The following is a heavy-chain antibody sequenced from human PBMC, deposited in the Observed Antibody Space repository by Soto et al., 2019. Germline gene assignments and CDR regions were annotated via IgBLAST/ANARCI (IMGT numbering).Heavy chain of an antibody. Sequence: ASVKVSCKASGYTFTGHYIHWVRQAPEQGPEWMGEIGPESGATRYAQRFQGGVTMTRDMSITTVYMELNNLSPDDTAVYYCGRGRSGQIVVFYWGQGTPVTVSS. J-gene: IGHJ4*02. V-gene: IGHV1-2*02. CDR2: IGPESGAT. D-gene: IGHD1-26*01. CDR3: GRGRSGQIVVFY. CDR1: GYTFTGHY.